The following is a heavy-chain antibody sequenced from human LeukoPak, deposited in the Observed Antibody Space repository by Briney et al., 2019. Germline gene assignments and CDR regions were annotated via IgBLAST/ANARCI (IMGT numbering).Heavy chain of an antibody. CDR2: INPSGGGT. V-gene: IGHV1-46*01. Sequence: GASVKVSCKASGYTFTSYYMHWVRQAPGQGLEWMAMINPSGGGTTYAQKFQGRVTMTRDTSTSTVYMELSSLRSEDTALYYCARGDITRIGDRWGQGTLVTVSS. CDR1: GYTFTSYY. D-gene: IGHD2-15*01. CDR3: ARGDITRIGDR. J-gene: IGHJ5*02.